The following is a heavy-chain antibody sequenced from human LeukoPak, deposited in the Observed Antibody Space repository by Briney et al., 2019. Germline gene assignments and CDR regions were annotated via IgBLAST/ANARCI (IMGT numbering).Heavy chain of an antibody. D-gene: IGHD3-22*01. J-gene: IGHJ4*02. Sequence: GGSLRLSRAASGFTFSSYGMHWVRQAPGKGLEWVAVIWYDGSNKYYADSVKGRFTISRDNSKNTLYLQMNSLRAEDTAVYYCASASGYLSIFDYWGQGTLVTVSS. CDR3: ASASGYLSIFDY. CDR1: GFTFSSYG. V-gene: IGHV3-33*01. CDR2: IWYDGSNK.